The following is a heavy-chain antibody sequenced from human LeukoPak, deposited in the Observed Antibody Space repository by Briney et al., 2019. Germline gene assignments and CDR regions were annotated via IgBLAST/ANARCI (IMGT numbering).Heavy chain of an antibody. J-gene: IGHJ4*02. V-gene: IGHV4-61*01. CDR1: GGSVSSGSYY. CDR2: IYYSGST. CDR3: ARAELRYFDWLAPFDY. D-gene: IGHD3-9*01. Sequence: SETLSLTCTVSGGSVSSGSYYWSWIRQPPGKGLEWIGYIYYSGSTNYNPSLKSRVTISVDTSKNQFSPKLSSVTAADTAVYYCARAELRYFDWLAPFDYWGQGTLVTVSS.